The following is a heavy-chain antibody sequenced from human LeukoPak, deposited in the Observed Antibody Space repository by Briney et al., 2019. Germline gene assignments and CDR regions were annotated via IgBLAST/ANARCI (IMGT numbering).Heavy chain of an antibody. CDR2: ISSSGSTI. V-gene: IGHV3-48*04. CDR1: GFTFRTYS. CDR3: ARDLQGHLSFDY. J-gene: IGHJ4*02. Sequence: PGGSLRLSCAASGFTFRTYSMNWVRQAPGKGLEWVSYISSSGSTIYYADSVKGRFTISRDNAKNSLYLQMNSLRAEDTAVYYCARDLQGHLSFDYWGQGTLVTVSS.